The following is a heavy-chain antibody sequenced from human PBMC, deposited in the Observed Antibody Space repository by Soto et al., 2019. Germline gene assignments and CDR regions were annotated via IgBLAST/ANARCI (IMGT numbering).Heavy chain of an antibody. Sequence: SETLSLTCTVSDGSISNFYWSWIRQPPGKGLEWIGYISSSGNTNYNPSLKSRVSISVDTSKNQFSLNLTSVTAADTAVYYCARAPMVLTRSYFDSWGPVTPVTVSS. CDR3: ARAPMVLTRSYFDS. J-gene: IGHJ4*02. D-gene: IGHD3-22*01. V-gene: IGHV4-59*01. CDR1: DGSISNFY. CDR2: ISSSGNT.